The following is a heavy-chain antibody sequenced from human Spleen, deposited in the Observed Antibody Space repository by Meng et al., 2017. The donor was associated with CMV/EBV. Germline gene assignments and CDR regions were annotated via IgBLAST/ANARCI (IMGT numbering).Heavy chain of an antibody. J-gene: IGHJ6*02. CDR2: TFYSGNT. D-gene: IGHD3-3*01. CDR1: GDSVSNGNYY. CDR3: ARGNVTIFGDFINNYYYYSMDV. Sequence: SETLSLTCSVSGDSVSNGNYYWTWIRQPPGKALEWIGYTFYSGNTNSNPSLKRRVTISMDTSKNQIPLKLSSVTAADTALYFCARGNVTIFGDFINNYYYYSMDVWGHGTTVTVSS. V-gene: IGHV4-61*01.